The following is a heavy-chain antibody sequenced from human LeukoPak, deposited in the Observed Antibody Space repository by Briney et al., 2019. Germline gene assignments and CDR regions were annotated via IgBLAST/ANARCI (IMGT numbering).Heavy chain of an antibody. V-gene: IGHV3-30*04. CDR2: ISYDGSDG. J-gene: IGHJ4*02. CDR1: GFTFSTYA. CDR3: AIEKRGWYPAY. D-gene: IGHD6-19*01. Sequence: GRSLRLSCAASGFTFSTYAMHWVRQAPGKGLEWVVLISYDGSDGYYADSVQGRFTISRDNLENTLSLQMSNLRPEDTAVYYCAIEKRGWYPAYWGQGTQVTVSS.